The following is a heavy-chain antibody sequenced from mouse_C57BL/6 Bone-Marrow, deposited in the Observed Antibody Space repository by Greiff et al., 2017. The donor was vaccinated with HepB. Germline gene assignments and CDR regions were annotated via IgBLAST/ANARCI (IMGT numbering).Heavy chain of an antibody. D-gene: IGHD1-1*01. CDR2: INPNNGGT. CDR1: GYTFTDYN. J-gene: IGHJ3*01. CDR3: ARDNYYGSSYPFAY. Sequence: EVQLQQSGPELVKPGASVKIPCKASGYTFTDYNMDWVKQSHGKSLEWIGDINPNNGGTIYNQKFKGKATLTVDKSSSTAYMELRSLTSEDTAVYYCARDNYYGSSYPFAYWGQGTLVTVSA. V-gene: IGHV1-18*01.